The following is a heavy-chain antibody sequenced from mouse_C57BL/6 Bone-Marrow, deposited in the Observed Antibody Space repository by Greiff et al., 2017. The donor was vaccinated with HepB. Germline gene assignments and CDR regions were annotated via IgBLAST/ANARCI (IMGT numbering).Heavy chain of an antibody. V-gene: IGHV1-9*01. D-gene: IGHD1-1*01. CDR3: ARPPYYYGSSYWYFDV. CDR2: ILPGSGST. CDR1: GYTFTGYW. J-gene: IGHJ1*03. Sequence: VQLQQSGAELMKPGASVKLSCKATGYTFTGYWIEWVKQRPGHGLEWIGEILPGSGSTNYNEKFKGKATFTADTSSNTAYMQLSSLTTEDSAIYYCARPPYYYGSSYWYFDVWGTGTTVTVSS.